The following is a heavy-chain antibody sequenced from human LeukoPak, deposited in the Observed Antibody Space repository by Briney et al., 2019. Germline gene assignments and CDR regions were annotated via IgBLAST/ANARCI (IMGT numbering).Heavy chain of an antibody. CDR3: ARQARYQLRGYYYYMDV. J-gene: IGHJ6*03. D-gene: IGHD2-2*01. CDR2: IYPGDSDT. Sequence: GESLKISCKGSGYSFTSYWIGWVRQMPGKGLEWMGIIYPGDSDTRYSPSFQGQVTISADKSISTAYLQWSSLKASDTAMYYCARQARYQLRGYYYYMDVWGKGTTVTVSS. V-gene: IGHV5-51*01. CDR1: GYSFTSYW.